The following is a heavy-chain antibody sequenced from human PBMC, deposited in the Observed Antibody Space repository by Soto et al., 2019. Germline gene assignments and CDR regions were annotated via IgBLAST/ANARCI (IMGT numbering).Heavy chain of an antibody. D-gene: IGHD3-10*01. CDR3: ARGLGDYGSGSYLERI. J-gene: IGHJ3*02. Sequence: GASVKVSCKASGGTFSSYTISWVRQAPGQGLEWMGRIIPILGIANYAQKFQGRVTITADKSTSTAYMELSSLRSEDTAVYYCARGLGDYGSGSYLERIWGQGTMVTVSS. CDR2: IIPILGIA. V-gene: IGHV1-69*02. CDR1: GGTFSSYT.